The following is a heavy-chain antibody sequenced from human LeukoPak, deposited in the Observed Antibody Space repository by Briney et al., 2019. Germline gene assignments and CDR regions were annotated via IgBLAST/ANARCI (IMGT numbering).Heavy chain of an antibody. CDR2: IKQDGSET. CDR1: ALTFSNSW. V-gene: IGHV3-7*04. CDR3: ARHLAGDSLYRQFEY. D-gene: IGHD5/OR15-5a*01. Sequence: PGGSLRLSCTASALTFSNSWMSGVRQAPGKGLEGVANIKQDGSETNYVDSAKGRFTISRDNAKNSLFLQMNSLRGEDTAIYYCARHLAGDSLYRQFEYWGQGTLVTVSS. J-gene: IGHJ4*02.